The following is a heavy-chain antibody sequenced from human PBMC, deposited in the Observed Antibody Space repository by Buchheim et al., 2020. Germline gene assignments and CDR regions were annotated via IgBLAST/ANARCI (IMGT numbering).Heavy chain of an antibody. Sequence: QVQLVESGGGVVQPGRSLRLSCAASGFTFSSYAMHWVRQAPGKGLEWVAVISYDGSNKYYADSVKGRFTISRDNSKNTLNLQMNSLRAEDTAVYYCARGSSTSEYFDYWGQGTL. D-gene: IGHD2-2*01. CDR1: GFTFSSYA. CDR2: ISYDGSNK. J-gene: IGHJ4*02. CDR3: ARGSSTSEYFDY. V-gene: IGHV3-30*04.